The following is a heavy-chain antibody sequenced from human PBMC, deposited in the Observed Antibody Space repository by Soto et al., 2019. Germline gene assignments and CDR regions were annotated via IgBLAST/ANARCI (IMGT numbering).Heavy chain of an antibody. CDR3: AREGDYRTWFEP. CDR2: IFYAGDT. J-gene: IGHJ5*02. V-gene: IGHV4-31*03. CDR1: GESIATGAFY. Sequence: VQLEESGPGLLKPSQTLSLTCTVSGESIATGAFYWSWIRLQSGKGPEWIGSIFYAGDTYYNPSLKSRVEISLDGSQNQFSLNLRSVTAADTAVYYCAREGDYRTWFEPWGPGTLLTVSS. D-gene: IGHD4-17*01.